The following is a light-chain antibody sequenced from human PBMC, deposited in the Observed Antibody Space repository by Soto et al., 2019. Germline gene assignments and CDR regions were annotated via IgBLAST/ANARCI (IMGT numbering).Light chain of an antibody. J-gene: IGKJ1*01. CDR2: GAS. V-gene: IGKV3-20*01. CDR1: QSISGT. CDR3: QQYGSSPRT. Sequence: EIVMTQSPATLSVSPGGRVTLSCRASQSISGTLAWYQQKPGRAPRLLIYGASSRATGIPDRFSGSGSGTDFTLIISRLEPEDFAVYYCQQYGSSPRTLGQGTKVDIK.